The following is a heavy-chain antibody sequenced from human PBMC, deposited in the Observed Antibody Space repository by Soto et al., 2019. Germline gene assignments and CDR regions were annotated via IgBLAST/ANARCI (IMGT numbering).Heavy chain of an antibody. V-gene: IGHV3-48*03. CDR1: GCTLSRYE. CDR2: ISSSGCPI. J-gene: IGHJ3*02. Sequence: LSCSASGCTLSRYELNWVRQNTGQGKAWVSYISSSGCPIYYADSVKGRFTISRDNAKNSLYLQMNSLKAEDTAVYSCAREGNTPRDRADVVDAFGNWG. CDR3: AREGNTPRDRADVVDAFGN. D-gene: IGHD2-2*01.